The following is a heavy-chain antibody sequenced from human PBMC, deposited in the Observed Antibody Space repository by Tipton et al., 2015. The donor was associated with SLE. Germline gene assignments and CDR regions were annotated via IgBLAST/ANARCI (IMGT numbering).Heavy chain of an antibody. Sequence: PGLVKPSETLSLTCTVSGGSISSYYWSWIRQPPGKGLEWIGYIYYSGSTYYNPSLKSRVTISVDTSKNQFSLKLSSVTAADTAVYYCARHGAYSSSSGRFDYWGQGTLVTVSS. CDR1: GGSISSYY. J-gene: IGHJ4*02. D-gene: IGHD6-6*01. CDR3: ARHGAYSSSSGRFDY. V-gene: IGHV4-59*08. CDR2: IYYSGST.